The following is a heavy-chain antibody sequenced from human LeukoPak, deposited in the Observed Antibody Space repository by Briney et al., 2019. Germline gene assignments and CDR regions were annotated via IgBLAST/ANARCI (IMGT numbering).Heavy chain of an antibody. Sequence: SETLSLTCAVYGGSFGGYYWSWIRQPPGKGLEWIGEINHSGSTNYNPSLKSRVTISVDTSKNQFSLKLSSVTAADTAVYYCARGSLGYLVPFQHWGQGTLVTVSS. CDR2: INHSGST. J-gene: IGHJ1*01. CDR3: ARGSLGYLVPFQH. CDR1: GGSFGGYY. D-gene: IGHD6-6*01. V-gene: IGHV4-34*01.